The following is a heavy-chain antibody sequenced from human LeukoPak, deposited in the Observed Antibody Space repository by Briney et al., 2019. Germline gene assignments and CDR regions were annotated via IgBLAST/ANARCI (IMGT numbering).Heavy chain of an antibody. CDR1: GFTFSKYA. CDR2: IDKSGAKT. Sequence: QAGGSLRLSCAASGFTFSKYAMSWVRQVPGKGLEWVSTIDKSGAKTYYADSVEGRFTTSRDNSNSALYLQMNSLRAEDTAMYYCAKRAGFAEQNWSFDLWGRGTLATVSS. CDR3: AKRAGFAEQNWSFDL. J-gene: IGHJ2*01. D-gene: IGHD1/OR15-1a*01. V-gene: IGHV3-23*01.